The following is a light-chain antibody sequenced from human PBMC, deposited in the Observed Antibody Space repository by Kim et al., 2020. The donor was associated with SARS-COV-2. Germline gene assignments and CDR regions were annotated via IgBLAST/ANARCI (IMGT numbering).Light chain of an antibody. CDR1: SIGSRS. J-gene: IGLJ3*02. Sequence: PGTTARITCGGKSIGSRSVHWYQQQPGQAPVLVIYYDSDRPSGIPERFSGSNSGITATLTISRVEAGDEADYYCQVWDSSSDHLWVFGGGTQLTVL. CDR2: YDS. CDR3: QVWDSSSDHLWV. V-gene: IGLV3-21*04.